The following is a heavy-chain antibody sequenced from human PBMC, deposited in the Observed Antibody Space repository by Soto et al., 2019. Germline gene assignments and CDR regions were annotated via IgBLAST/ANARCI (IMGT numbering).Heavy chain of an antibody. V-gene: IGHV1-18*04. CDR3: ARRGAYCSGGTCYHFDY. CDR1: GYTFTTYG. J-gene: IGHJ4*02. CDR2: ISTYNGNT. D-gene: IGHD2-15*01. Sequence: QVHLVQSGAEVKKPGASVKVSCKASGYTFTTYGISWVRQAPGQGLEWMGWISTYNGNTNYEQKLQGRVTMTTDTLTSTDYMELRSLRSDDTAVYYGARRGAYCSGGTCYHFDYWGQGTMVTVSS.